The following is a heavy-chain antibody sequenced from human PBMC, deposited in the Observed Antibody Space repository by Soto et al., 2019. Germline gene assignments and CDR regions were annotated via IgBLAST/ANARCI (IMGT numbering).Heavy chain of an antibody. CDR1: GFTFNNYA. CDR2: ITDSGDDT. V-gene: IGHV3-23*01. Sequence: EVQLLESGGGLVQPGGSLRLSCAASGFTFNNYAMGWVRQAPGKGLEWVSAITDSGDDTYYIDSVKGRFTISRDNSKSTVYLQMNSLRGEDTAIYYCAKLGSSSWSPHYYFDYWGQGTLVTVSS. CDR3: AKLGSSSWSPHYYFDY. D-gene: IGHD2-2*01. J-gene: IGHJ4*02.